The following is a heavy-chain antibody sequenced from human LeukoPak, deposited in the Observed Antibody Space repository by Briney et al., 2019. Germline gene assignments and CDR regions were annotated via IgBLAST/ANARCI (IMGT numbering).Heavy chain of an antibody. CDR3: ARDLSGSYPWFDP. J-gene: IGHJ5*02. CDR1: GGSFSGYY. CDR2: INHSGST. Sequence: SETLSLTCAVYGGSFSGYYWSWIRQPPGKGLEWIGEINHSGSTNYNPSLKSRVTISVDTSKNQFSLKLSSVTAADTAVYYCARDLSGSYPWFDPWGQGTLVTVSS. D-gene: IGHD1-26*01. V-gene: IGHV4-34*01.